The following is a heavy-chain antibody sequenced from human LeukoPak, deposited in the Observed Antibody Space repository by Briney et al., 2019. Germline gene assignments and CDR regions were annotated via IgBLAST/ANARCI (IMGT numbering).Heavy chain of an antibody. CDR3: ARQLGYCSSTSCYPVFDAFDI. V-gene: IGHV3-21*01. D-gene: IGHD2-2*01. CDR1: GFTFSSYS. J-gene: IGHJ3*02. CDR2: ISSSSSYI. Sequence: GGSLRLSCAASGFTFSSYSMNWVRQAPGKGLEWVSSISSSSSYIYYADSVKGRFTISRDNSKNTLYLQMNSLRAEDTAVYYCARQLGYCSSTSCYPVFDAFDIWGQGTMVTVSS.